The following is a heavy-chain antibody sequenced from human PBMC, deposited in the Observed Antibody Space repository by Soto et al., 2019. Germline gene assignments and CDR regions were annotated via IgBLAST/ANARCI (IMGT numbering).Heavy chain of an antibody. Sequence: DGSRRLSCAASGFTFRSSAMSWVRLAPGNGLAWVSAIRGSCGTTYYADSVKGRVTISRDNSKNTLYLQMNSLRAEDTAVYYCAKVGSGAAAGAADIWGQGTMVTVSS. CDR2: IRGSCGTT. CDR1: GFTFRSSA. D-gene: IGHD6-13*01. V-gene: IGHV3-23*01. J-gene: IGHJ3*02. CDR3: AKVGSGAAAGAADI.